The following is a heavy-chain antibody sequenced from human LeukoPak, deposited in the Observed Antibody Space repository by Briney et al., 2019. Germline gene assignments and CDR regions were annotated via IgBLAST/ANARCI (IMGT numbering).Heavy chain of an antibody. CDR1: GYTFTGYY. J-gene: IGHJ6*02. CDR3: ARGGPGRGYSYGYDYYYYGMDV. D-gene: IGHD5-18*01. V-gene: IGHV1-2*02. CDR2: INPNSGGT. Sequence: GASVKVSCKASGYTFTGYYMHWVRQAPGQGLEWMGWINPNSGGTNYAQKFQGRVTMTRDTSISTAYMELSRLRSDDTAVYYCARGGPGRGYSYGYDYYYYGMDVWGQGTTVTVSS.